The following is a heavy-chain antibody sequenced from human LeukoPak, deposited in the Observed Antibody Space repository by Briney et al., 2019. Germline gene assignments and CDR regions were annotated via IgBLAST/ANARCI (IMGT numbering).Heavy chain of an antibody. CDR1: GFTFSSYA. D-gene: IGHD2-8*01. CDR3: ARSFGTNGVWGLDY. CDR2: ISSNGGST. J-gene: IGHJ4*02. Sequence: GGSLRLSCAASGFTFSSYAMHWVRQAPGKGLEYVSAISSNGGSTYYANSVKGRFTISRDNSKNTLYLQMGSLRAEDMAVYYCARSFGTNGVWGLDYWGQGTLVTVSS. V-gene: IGHV3-64*01.